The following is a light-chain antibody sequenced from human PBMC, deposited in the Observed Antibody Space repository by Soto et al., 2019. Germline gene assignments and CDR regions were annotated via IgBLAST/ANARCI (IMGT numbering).Light chain of an antibody. CDR3: QQSFSAPFFA. Sequence: DIQLTQSPSSLSASVGDRVTITCRASQTITNYLNWYQQKPGKAPRILIYGVSSLHSGVPSKFRGSRSGTDFTLTISSLQPEDFATYYCQQSFSAPFFAFVPGTKVDIK. V-gene: IGKV1-39*01. CDR2: GVS. CDR1: QTITNY. J-gene: IGKJ3*01.